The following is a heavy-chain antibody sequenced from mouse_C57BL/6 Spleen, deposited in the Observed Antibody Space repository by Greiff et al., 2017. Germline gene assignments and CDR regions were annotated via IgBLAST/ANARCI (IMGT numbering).Heavy chain of an antibody. J-gene: IGHJ2*01. Sequence: VQLQQSGAELVRPGASVKLSCTASGFNIKDYYMHWVKQRPEQGLEWIGRIDPEDGDTEYDPKFQGKATMTADTSSNTAYLQLSSRTSEDTAVYYCTTDYYGSSSYDFDYWGQGTTLTVSS. CDR2: IDPEDGDT. D-gene: IGHD1-1*01. V-gene: IGHV14-1*01. CDR3: TTDYYGSSSYDFDY. CDR1: GFNIKDYY.